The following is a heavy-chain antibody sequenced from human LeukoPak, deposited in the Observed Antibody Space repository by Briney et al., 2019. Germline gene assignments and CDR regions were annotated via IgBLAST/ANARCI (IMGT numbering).Heavy chain of an antibody. J-gene: IGHJ3*02. CDR3: AKVFEYYDFWSGVDAFDI. CDR2: IRYDGSNK. CDR1: GFTFGSYG. V-gene: IGHV3-30*02. D-gene: IGHD3-3*01. Sequence: GSLRLSCAASGFTFGSYGMHWVRQAPGKGLEWVAFIRYDGSNKYYADSVKGRFTISRDNSKNTLYLQMNSLRAEDTAVYYCAKVFEYYDFWSGVDAFDIWGQGTMVTVSS.